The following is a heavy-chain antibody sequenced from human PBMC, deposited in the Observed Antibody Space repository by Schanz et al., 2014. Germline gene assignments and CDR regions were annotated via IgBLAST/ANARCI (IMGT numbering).Heavy chain of an antibody. D-gene: IGHD5-12*01. J-gene: IGHJ3*01. CDR1: GFTFSSYG. CDR3: ARDEGRDGYNLAFDV. CDR2: ISSSSSYI. Sequence: VQLVESGGGLVQPGGSLRLSCAASGFTFSSYGMNWVRQAPGKGLEWVSYISSSSSYIYYADSMKGRFTISRDNAKNSLYLQMNSLRPEDTALYFCARDEGRDGYNLAFDVWGQGTLVTVSS. V-gene: IGHV3-21*04.